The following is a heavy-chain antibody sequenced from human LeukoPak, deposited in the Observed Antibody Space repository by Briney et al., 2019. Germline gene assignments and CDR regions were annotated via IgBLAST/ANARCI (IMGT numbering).Heavy chain of an antibody. CDR3: ASEPGYSYGQYDY. CDR1: EVTFSSYE. V-gene: IGHV3-48*03. J-gene: IGHJ4*02. D-gene: IGHD5-18*01. CDR2: ISSSGSTI. Sequence: GGSLRLSCAASEVTFSSYEMNWVRQAPGKGLEWVSYISSSGSTIYYADSVKGRFTISRDNAKNSLYLQMNSLRAEDTAVYYCASEPGYSYGQYDYWGQGTLVTVSS.